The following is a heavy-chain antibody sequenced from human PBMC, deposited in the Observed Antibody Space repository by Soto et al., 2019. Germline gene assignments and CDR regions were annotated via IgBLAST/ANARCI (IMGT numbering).Heavy chain of an antibody. D-gene: IGHD3-22*01. CDR2: IYYSGST. Sequence: PSETLSLTCTVSGGSISNRNYYWSWIRQPPGKGLEWIGYIYYSGSTYYNPSLKSRVTISVDTSKNQFSLKLSSVAAADTAVYYCARGRYYDSSGYYGYWGQGTLVTVS. CDR1: GGSISNRNYY. V-gene: IGHV4-30-4*01. CDR3: ARGRYYDSSGYYGY. J-gene: IGHJ4*02.